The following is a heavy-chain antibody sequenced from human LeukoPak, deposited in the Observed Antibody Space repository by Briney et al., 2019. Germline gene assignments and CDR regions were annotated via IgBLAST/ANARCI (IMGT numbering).Heavy chain of an antibody. CDR3: AKDGYYYGSGIDY. CDR1: GFTFSSYG. CDR2: IRYDGSNK. J-gene: IGHJ4*02. D-gene: IGHD3-10*01. Sequence: GGCLRLSCAASGFTFSSYGMHWVRQAPGKGLEWVAFIRYDGSNKYYADSVKGRFTISRGNSKNTLYLQINSLRAEDTAVYYCAKDGYYYGSGIDYWGRGTLVTVSS. V-gene: IGHV3-30*02.